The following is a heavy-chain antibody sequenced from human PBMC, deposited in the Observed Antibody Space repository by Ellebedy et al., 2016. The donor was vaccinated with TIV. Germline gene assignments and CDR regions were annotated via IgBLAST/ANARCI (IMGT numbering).Heavy chain of an antibody. CDR1: GGSVSSANYF. CDR2: ASYSGSP. V-gene: IGHV4-61*01. CDR3: ARDGRFCDAVCYSYFDF. J-gene: IGHJ4*02. Sequence: SETLSLXCTVSGGSVSSANYFWTWIRQAPGKGLEWIGSASYSGSPNYNPSLKSRVTITGDSSKNQFSLRLNSVTAADTAVYYCARDGRFCDAVCYSYFDFWGRGTLVTVSS. D-gene: IGHD2-21*01.